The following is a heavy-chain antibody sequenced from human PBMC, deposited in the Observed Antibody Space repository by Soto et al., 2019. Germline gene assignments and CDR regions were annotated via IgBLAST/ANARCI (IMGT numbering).Heavy chain of an antibody. CDR2: MYYSGST. D-gene: IGHD3-22*01. CDR1: GGSISSSNYF. J-gene: IGHJ5*02. V-gene: IGHV4-39*07. Sequence: SETLSLTCTVSGGSISSSNYFWGWIRQPPGKGLEWIGSMYYSGSTYYNPSLKSRVTISVDTSKNQFSLKLSSVTAADTAVYYCARTSYDSSGTAADPWGQGTLVTVSS. CDR3: ARTSYDSSGTAADP.